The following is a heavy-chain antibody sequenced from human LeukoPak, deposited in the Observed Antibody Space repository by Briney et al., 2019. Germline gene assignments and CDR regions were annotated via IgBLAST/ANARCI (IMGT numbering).Heavy chain of an antibody. CDR1: GYTISTFG. D-gene: IGHD3-3*01. V-gene: IGHV1-18*01. CDR3: ARSPLEWLLFLDL. Sequence: ASVKVSCKASGYTISTFGITWVRQAPGQGLEWMGWISGYKSHEVQGTVTMTRDPSTNTAFLELRSLRSDDTAVYYCARSPLEWLLFLDLWGQGTLVTVSS. J-gene: IGHJ5*02. CDR2: ISGYK.